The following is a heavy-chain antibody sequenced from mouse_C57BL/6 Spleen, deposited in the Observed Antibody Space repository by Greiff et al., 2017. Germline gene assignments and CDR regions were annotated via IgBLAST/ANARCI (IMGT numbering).Heavy chain of an antibody. J-gene: IGHJ3*01. CDR2: ISTYYGDA. V-gene: IGHV1-67*01. CDR1: GYTFTDYA. D-gene: IGHD2-3*01. CDR3: ARFYDGHHPFAY. Sequence: QVQLQQSGPELVRPGVSVKISCKGSGYTFTDYAMHWVKQSHAKSLEWIGVISTYYGDASSNQKFKDKATITVDKYSSTAYMELARLTSEDSAVYYCARFYDGHHPFAYWGQGTQVTVSA.